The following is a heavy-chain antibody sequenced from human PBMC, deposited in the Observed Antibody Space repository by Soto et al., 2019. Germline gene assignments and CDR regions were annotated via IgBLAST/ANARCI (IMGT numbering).Heavy chain of an antibody. CDR3: AREIDIGYFDY. J-gene: IGHJ4*02. V-gene: IGHV4-30-2*01. Sequence: PSQPMSLTCAVADGSISSGGYSWSWNRQPPGKGLEWIGYIYHSGSTYYNPSLKSRVTISVDRSKNQFSLKLSSVTAADTAVYYCAREIDIGYFDYWGQGALVTVSS. D-gene: IGHD2-15*01. CDR2: IYHSGST. CDR1: DGSISSGGYS.